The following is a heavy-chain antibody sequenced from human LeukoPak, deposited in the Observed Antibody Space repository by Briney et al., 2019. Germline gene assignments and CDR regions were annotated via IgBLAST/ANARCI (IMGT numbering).Heavy chain of an antibody. V-gene: IGHV3-30*03. CDR1: GFTFSSFG. CDR3: ARPIITFGGVRYGIDV. CDR2: ISHDGSFK. D-gene: IGHD3-16*01. Sequence: GRSLRHSCAASGFTFSSFGIHWVRLAPGKGLEWVAFISHDGSFKFYADSVKGRFTISRDNSKNTLSLQTNSLRAEDTAVYYCARPIITFGGVRYGIDVWGQGTTVTVSS. J-gene: IGHJ6*02.